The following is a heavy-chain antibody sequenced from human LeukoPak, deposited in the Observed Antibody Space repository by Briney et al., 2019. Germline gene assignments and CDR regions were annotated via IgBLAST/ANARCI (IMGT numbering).Heavy chain of an antibody. D-gene: IGHD6-19*01. CDR1: GFTFSNYA. J-gene: IGHJ3*02. CDR3: ARVVQQWQHDAFDI. Sequence: SGGSLRLSCAASGFTFSNYAMSWVRQAPGKRLEWVSAISGSGGSTNYVDSVKGRFTISRDNSKNTLYLQMNSLRAEDTAVYYCARVVQQWQHDAFDIWGQGTMVTVSS. V-gene: IGHV3-23*01. CDR2: ISGSGGST.